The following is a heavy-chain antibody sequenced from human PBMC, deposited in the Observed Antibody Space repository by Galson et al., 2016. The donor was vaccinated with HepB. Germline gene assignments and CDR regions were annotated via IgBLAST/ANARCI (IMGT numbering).Heavy chain of an antibody. Sequence: SLRLSCAASGFTFSSYWMTWVRQAPGKGLEWVAYIKEDGSKTDYVDSVGGRFTISRDNAQNSLYLQMNSLRAEDTAVYYCARDRGWNNDDYWGQGTLVTVS. CDR3: ARDRGWNNDDY. CDR1: GFTFSSYW. J-gene: IGHJ4*02. CDR2: IKEDGSKT. V-gene: IGHV3-7*03. D-gene: IGHD1/OR15-1a*01.